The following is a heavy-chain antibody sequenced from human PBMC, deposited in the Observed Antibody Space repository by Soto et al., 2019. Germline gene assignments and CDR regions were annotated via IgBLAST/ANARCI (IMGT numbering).Heavy chain of an antibody. D-gene: IGHD6-25*01. J-gene: IGHJ6*02. CDR2: MNPDSGKT. V-gene: IGHV1-8*02. CDR3: ARSGIGYALDV. Sequence: QVQLVQSGAEVKKPGASVKVSCKASGYTFTSYDINWVRQAAGQGLERMGWMNPDSGKTGYAQMFQGRVTMTRNTSLRTAYMELSSLRFEDTAVYYCARSGIGYALDVWGQGTTVSVSS. CDR1: GYTFTSYD.